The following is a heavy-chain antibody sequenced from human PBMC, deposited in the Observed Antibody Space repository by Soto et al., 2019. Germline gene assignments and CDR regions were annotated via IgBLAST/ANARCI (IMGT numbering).Heavy chain of an antibody. CDR1: GGSISSGGYY. J-gene: IGHJ6*02. CDR3: ARGGRRSPGMDV. Sequence: QVQLQESGPGLVKPSQTLSLTCTVSGGSISSGGYYWSWIRQHPGKGLECIGYIYYSGSTYYNPSLKSRVTISVDTSKNQFSLKLSSVTSADTAVYYCARGGRRSPGMDVWGQGTTVTVSS. V-gene: IGHV4-31*03. CDR2: IYYSGST.